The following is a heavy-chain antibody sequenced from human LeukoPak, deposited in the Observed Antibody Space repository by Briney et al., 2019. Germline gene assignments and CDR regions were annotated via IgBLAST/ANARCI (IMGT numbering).Heavy chain of an antibody. D-gene: IGHD1-1*01. CDR1: GGSISSYIW. Sequence: SGTLSLTCAVYGGSISSYIWWSWVRQPPGKGLEWIGEIYHGGSTNYNPSLKSRVTISVDKSKNQFSLRLSSVTAADTAVYYCARERSTSGTDSDCYFDLWGRGTLVTVSS. CDR3: ARERSTSGTDSDCYFDL. V-gene: IGHV4-4*02. CDR2: IYHGGST. J-gene: IGHJ2*01.